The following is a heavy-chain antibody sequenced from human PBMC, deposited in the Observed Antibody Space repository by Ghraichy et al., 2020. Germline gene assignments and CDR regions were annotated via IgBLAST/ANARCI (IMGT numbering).Heavy chain of an antibody. D-gene: IGHD2-2*02. V-gene: IGHV3-30*18. CDR2: ISYDGSNK. J-gene: IGHJ5*02. CDR1: GFTFSSYG. CDR3: AKDLRYCSSTSCYKGGLWFDP. Sequence: GGSLRLSCAASGFTFSSYGMHWVRQAPGKGLEWVAVISYDGSNKYYADSVKGRFTISRDNSKNTLYLQMNSLRAEDTAVYYCAKDLRYCSSTSCYKGGLWFDPWGQGTLVTVSS.